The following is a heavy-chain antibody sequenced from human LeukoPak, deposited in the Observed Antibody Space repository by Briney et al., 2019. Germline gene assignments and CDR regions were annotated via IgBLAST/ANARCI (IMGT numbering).Heavy chain of an antibody. D-gene: IGHD6-13*01. CDR3: ARAIAAAPDY. CDR2: IYYSGST. V-gene: IGHV4-59*08. CDR1: GGSISSYY. Sequence: SETLSLTCTVSGGSISSYYWSWIRQPPGKGLEWIGYIYYSGSTNYNPSLKSRVSISVDTSKNQFSLKLSSVTAADTAVYYCARAIAAAPDYWGQGTLVTVSS. J-gene: IGHJ4*02.